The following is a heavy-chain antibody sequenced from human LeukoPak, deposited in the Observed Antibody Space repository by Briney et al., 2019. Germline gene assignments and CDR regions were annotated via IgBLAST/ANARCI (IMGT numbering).Heavy chain of an antibody. Sequence: PGGSLRLSCAASGFTFSSYSMDWVRQAPGKGLEWVSYISSSSSTIYYADSVKGRFTISRDNAKNSLYLQMNSLRAEDTAVYYCASQDYGDYVRFFDYWGQGTLVTVSS. D-gene: IGHD4-17*01. J-gene: IGHJ4*02. CDR3: ASQDYGDYVRFFDY. CDR2: ISSSSSTI. CDR1: GFTFSSYS. V-gene: IGHV3-48*01.